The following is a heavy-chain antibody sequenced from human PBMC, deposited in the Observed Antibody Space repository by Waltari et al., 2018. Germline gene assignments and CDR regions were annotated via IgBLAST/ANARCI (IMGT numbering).Heavy chain of an antibody. CDR1: GGTFSSYAI. V-gene: IGHV4-38-2*02. CDR3: ARRPNSSSWPFDY. CDR2: IEHSGST. J-gene: IGHJ4*02. D-gene: IGHD6-13*01. Sequence: QVQLVQSGAEVKKPGSSVKVSCKASGGTFSSYAISWIRQPPGKGLEWIGSIEHSGSTYYTPSLKSRVTISVDTSKNQFSLKLSSVTAADTAVYYCARRPNSSSWPFDYWGQGTLVTVSS.